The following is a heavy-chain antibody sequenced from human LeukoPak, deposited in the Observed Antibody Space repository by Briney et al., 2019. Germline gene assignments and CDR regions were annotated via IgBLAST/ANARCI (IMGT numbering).Heavy chain of an antibody. Sequence: GGSLRLSCAASGFTFSSYWMHWVRQAPGKGLVWVSRINSDGSSTSYADSVKGRFTISRDNAKNTLYLQMNGLRAEDTAVYYCARDRLEYYDYVWGSYRYPDYWGQGTLVTVSS. CDR3: ARDRLEYYDYVWGSYRYPDY. CDR1: GFTFSSYW. D-gene: IGHD3-16*02. V-gene: IGHV3-74*01. J-gene: IGHJ4*02. CDR2: INSDGSST.